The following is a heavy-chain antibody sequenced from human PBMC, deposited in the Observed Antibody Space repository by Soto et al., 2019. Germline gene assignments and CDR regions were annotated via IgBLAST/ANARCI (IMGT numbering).Heavy chain of an antibody. Sequence: QVQLQQWGAGLLKPSETLSLTCAVYGGSFSGYYWSWIRQPPGKGLEWIGEINHSGSTNYNPPLKSRVTISVDTSKNQFSLQLSSVTPADTAVYYCARGPSSAFDIWGQGTMVTVSS. CDR3: ARGPSSAFDI. J-gene: IGHJ3*02. CDR2: INHSGST. CDR1: GGSFSGYY. V-gene: IGHV4-34*01.